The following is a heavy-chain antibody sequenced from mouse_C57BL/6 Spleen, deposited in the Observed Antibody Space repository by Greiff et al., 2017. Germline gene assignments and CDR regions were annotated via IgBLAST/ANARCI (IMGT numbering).Heavy chain of an antibody. V-gene: IGHV1-82*01. CDR2: IYPGDGDT. CDR3: ARGSFFDY. J-gene: IGHJ2*01. Sequence: QVQLKESGPELVKPGASVKISCKASGYAFSSSWMNWVKQRPGKGLEWIGRIYPGDGDTNYNGKFKGKATLTADKSSSTAYMQLSSLTSEDSAVYCCARGSFFDYWGQGTTLTVSS. CDR1: GYAFSSSW.